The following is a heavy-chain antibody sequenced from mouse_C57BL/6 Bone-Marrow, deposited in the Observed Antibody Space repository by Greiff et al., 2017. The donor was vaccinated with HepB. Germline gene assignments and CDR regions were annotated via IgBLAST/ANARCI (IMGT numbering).Heavy chain of an antibody. Sequence: QVQLQQPGAELVKPGASVKLSCKASGYTFTSYWMQWVKQRPGQGLEWIGEIDPSDSYTNYNQKFKGKATLTVDTSSSTAYMQLSSLASEDSAVYYCARSTAYFDFWGTGTTITVSS. J-gene: IGHJ1*03. CDR1: GYTFTSYW. CDR3: ARSTAYFDF. V-gene: IGHV1-50*01. CDR2: IDPSDSYT. D-gene: IGHD1-2*01.